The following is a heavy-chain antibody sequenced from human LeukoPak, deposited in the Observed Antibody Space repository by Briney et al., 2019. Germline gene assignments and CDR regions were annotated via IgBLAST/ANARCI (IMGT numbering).Heavy chain of an antibody. CDR3: VRDLGAVTEK. D-gene: IGHD6-19*01. CDR1: GFTFSSYT. Sequence: GGSLRLSCAASGFTFSSYTMNWVRQAPGKGLEWVSYIDTTSSTIHYADSVKGRLTISRDNAKNSLYLQMNSLRAEDTAVYYCVRDLGAVTEKWGQGTLVTVSS. V-gene: IGHV3-48*04. J-gene: IGHJ4*02. CDR2: IDTTSSTI.